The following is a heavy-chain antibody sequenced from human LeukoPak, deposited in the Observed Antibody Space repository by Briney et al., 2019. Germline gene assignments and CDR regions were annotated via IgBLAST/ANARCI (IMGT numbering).Heavy chain of an antibody. V-gene: IGHV1-69*01. D-gene: IGHD2-2*01. CDR1: GGTFSSYA. J-gene: IGHJ5*02. CDR3: TRDGLADHIVVVPLGFDP. CDR2: IIPIFGTA. Sequence: GASVKVSCKASGGTFSSYAISWVRQAPGQGLEWMGGIIPIFGTANYAQKFQGRVTITADESTSTAYMELSSLRSEDTAVYYCTRDGLADHIVVVPLGFDPWGQGPLVTVSS.